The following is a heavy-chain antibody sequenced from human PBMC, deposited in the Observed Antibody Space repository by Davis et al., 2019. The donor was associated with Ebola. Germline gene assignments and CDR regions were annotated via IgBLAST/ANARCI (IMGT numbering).Heavy chain of an antibody. V-gene: IGHV3-9*01. CDR2: ISWNSGSI. CDR3: AKDVSVAGDSFDY. CDR1: GFTFDDYA. D-gene: IGHD6-19*01. Sequence: SLKISCAASGFTFDDYAMHWVRQAPGKGLEWVSGISWNSGSIGYADSVKGRFTISRDNAKNSQYLQMNSLRAEDTALYYCAKDVSVAGDSFDYWGQGTLVTVSS. J-gene: IGHJ4*02.